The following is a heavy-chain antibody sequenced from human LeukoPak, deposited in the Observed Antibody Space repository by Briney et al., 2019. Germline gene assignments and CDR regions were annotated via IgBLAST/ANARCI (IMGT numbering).Heavy chain of an antibody. V-gene: IGHV3-74*01. CDR3: ATKQWLAPPPDS. CDR2: INTDGTVT. D-gene: IGHD6-19*01. Sequence: GGSLRLSCAASGFTFSKYWMLWVRHAPGKGLESVSPINTDGTVTTYADSVKGRFTVSRDNADNTMFLQMNSVRDEDTAVYYCATKQWLAPPPDSWGQGTPVTVSS. J-gene: IGHJ4*02. CDR1: GFTFSKYW.